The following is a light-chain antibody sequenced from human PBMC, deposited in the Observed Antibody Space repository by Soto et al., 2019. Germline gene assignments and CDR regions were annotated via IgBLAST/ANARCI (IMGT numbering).Light chain of an antibody. CDR3: QNYNYGLGT. J-gene: IGKJ3*01. Sequence: DIQMTQSPSSLSASVGDRVTITCRASQDISHYLAWYQQKPGKVPKLLIYAASSLYSGVPSRFSGSGSGTDFTLTISNLQPEDVASYYCQNYNYGLGTFGPGTKVDLK. CDR1: QDISHY. V-gene: IGKV1-27*01. CDR2: AAS.